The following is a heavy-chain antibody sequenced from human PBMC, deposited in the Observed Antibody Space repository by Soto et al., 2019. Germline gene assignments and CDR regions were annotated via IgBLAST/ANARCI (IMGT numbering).Heavy chain of an antibody. D-gene: IGHD1-20*01. V-gene: IGHV4-34*01. CDR3: ARGRGILDY. J-gene: IGHJ4*02. Sequence: PSETLSLTCAVYGGSFSGYYWSWIRQPPGKGLEWTGEINHSGSTNYNPSLKSRVTISVDTSKNQFSLKLSSVTAADTAVYYCARGRGILDYWGQGTLVTVSS. CDR2: INHSGST. CDR1: GGSFSGYY.